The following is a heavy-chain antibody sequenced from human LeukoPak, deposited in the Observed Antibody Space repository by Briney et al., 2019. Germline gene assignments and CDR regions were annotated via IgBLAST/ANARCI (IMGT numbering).Heavy chain of an antibody. CDR3: AKSRSGWHFDY. CDR2: VSYDGSNK. Sequence: GGSLRVSCAASGFTFSSHGMHWVRQAPGKGLEWVAVVSYDGSNKYYADSVKGRFTISRDNSNNTLYVQMNSLRAEDTAVYYCAKSRSGWHFDYWGQGILVAVSS. J-gene: IGHJ4*02. V-gene: IGHV3-30*18. CDR1: GFTFSSHG. D-gene: IGHD6-19*01.